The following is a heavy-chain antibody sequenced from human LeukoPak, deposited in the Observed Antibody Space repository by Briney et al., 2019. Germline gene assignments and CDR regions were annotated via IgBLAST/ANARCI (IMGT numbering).Heavy chain of an antibody. J-gene: IGHJ3*02. CDR1: GGSISSYY. Sequence: SETLSLTCTVSGGSISSYYWSWIRQPAGKGLEWIGRITSSGSTNYNPSLKSRVTISVDTSKNQFSLKLSSVTAADTAVYFCARGPYSYDSSGAFDIWGQGTMVTVSS. CDR3: ARGPYSYDSSGAFDI. V-gene: IGHV4-4*07. CDR2: ITSSGST. D-gene: IGHD3-22*01.